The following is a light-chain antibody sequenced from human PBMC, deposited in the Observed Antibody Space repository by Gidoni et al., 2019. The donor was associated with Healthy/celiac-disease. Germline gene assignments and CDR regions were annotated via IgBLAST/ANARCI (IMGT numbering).Light chain of an antibody. Sequence: DIQMTQSPSSLSASVGDRVTITCRASQSISSYLNWYQQKPGKAPKLLIYAASSLQSGVPSRFSGSGSGTDFTLTSSRLQPEDVATYYCQHSYSTPAFGGGTKVEIK. CDR2: AAS. V-gene: IGKV1-39*01. CDR3: QHSYSTPA. CDR1: QSISSY. J-gene: IGKJ4*01.